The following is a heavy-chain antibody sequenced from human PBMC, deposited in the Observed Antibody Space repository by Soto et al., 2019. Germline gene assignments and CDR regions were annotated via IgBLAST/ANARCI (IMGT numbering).Heavy chain of an antibody. D-gene: IGHD2-2*01. CDR2: ISAYNGNT. J-gene: IGHJ6*03. CDR3: ARGVVVVPAAMFDYYYMDV. Sequence: QVQLVQSGAEVKKPGASVKVSCKASGYTFTSYGISWVRQAPGQGREWMGWISAYNGNTNYAQKLQGRVTMTTDTSTSTAYMELRSLRSDDTAVYYCARGVVVVPAAMFDYYYMDVWGKGTTVTVSS. V-gene: IGHV1-18*01. CDR1: GYTFTSYG.